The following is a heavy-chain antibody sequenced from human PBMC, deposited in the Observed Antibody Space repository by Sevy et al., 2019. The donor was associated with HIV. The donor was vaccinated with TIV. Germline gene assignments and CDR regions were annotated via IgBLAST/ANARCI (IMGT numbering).Heavy chain of an antibody. Sequence: GGSLRLSCAASGFTFGYYSMNWVRQAPGKGLEWVSSISSSSSYIYYADSVKGRVTISRDNAKNSLYLQMNSLRAEDTAVYYCASPLDYYDSPSAYWGQGTLVTVSS. J-gene: IGHJ4*02. D-gene: IGHD3-22*01. V-gene: IGHV3-21*01. CDR1: GFTFGYYS. CDR2: ISSSSSYI. CDR3: ASPLDYYDSPSAY.